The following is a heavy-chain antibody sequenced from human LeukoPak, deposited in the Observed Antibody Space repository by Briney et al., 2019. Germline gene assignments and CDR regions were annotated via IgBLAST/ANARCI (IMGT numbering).Heavy chain of an antibody. CDR1: GFTFSSYG. D-gene: IGHD3-16*02. CDR2: ISSSGSTI. J-gene: IGHJ4*02. Sequence: GGSLRLSCAASGFTFSSYGMHWVRQAPGKGLEWVSYISSSGSTIYYADSVKGRFTISRDNAKNSLYLQMNSLRAEDTAVYYCARGLGELSNDYWGQGTLVTVSS. V-gene: IGHV3-48*04. CDR3: ARGLGELSNDY.